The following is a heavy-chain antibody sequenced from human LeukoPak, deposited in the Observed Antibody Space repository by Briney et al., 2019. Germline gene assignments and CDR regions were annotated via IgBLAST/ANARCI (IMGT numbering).Heavy chain of an antibody. CDR2: ICGSGGST. J-gene: IGHJ6*02. D-gene: IGHD2-21*02. CDR1: GFTFSSYA. CDR3: AKDSYCGRLYYYYVMDV. Sequence: QPGGSLRLSCAASGFTFSSYAMSWVRQAPGKGLEWVSAICGSGGSTYYADSVKGRFTNSRDNAKNTLYLQMNSLRAEDTGVYYCAKDSYCGRLYYYYVMDVWGQGTTVTVSS. V-gene: IGHV3-23*01.